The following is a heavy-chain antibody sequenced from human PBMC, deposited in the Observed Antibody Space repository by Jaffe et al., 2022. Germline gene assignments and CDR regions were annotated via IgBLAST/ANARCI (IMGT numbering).Heavy chain of an antibody. Sequence: QVQLVQSGAEVKKPGASVKVSCKASGYTFTSYAMHWVRQAPGQRLEWMGWINAGNGNTKYSQKFQGRVTITRDTSASTAYMELSSLRSEDTAVYYCARDKSGGGVVDEYYFDYWGQGTLVTVSS. D-gene: IGHD3-3*01. CDR2: INAGNGNT. V-gene: IGHV1-3*01. CDR1: GYTFTSYA. J-gene: IGHJ4*02. CDR3: ARDKSGGGVVDEYYFDY.